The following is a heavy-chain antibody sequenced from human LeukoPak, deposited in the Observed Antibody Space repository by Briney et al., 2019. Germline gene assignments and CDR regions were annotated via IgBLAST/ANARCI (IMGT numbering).Heavy chain of an antibody. CDR2: ISSSSSTI. CDR3: ARDRYDILTGRSYYYMDV. Sequence: PGGSLRLSCAASGFTFSSYSMNWVRQAPGKGLEWVSYISSSSSTIYYADSVKGRFTISRDNAKNSLYLQMNSLRAEDTAVYYCARDRYDILTGRSYYYMDVWGKGTTVTVSS. J-gene: IGHJ6*03. V-gene: IGHV3-48*01. D-gene: IGHD3-9*01. CDR1: GFTFSSYS.